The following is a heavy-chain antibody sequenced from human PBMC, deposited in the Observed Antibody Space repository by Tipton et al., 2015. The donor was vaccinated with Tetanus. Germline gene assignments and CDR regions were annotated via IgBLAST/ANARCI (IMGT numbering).Heavy chain of an antibody. CDR3: ARASKQQPGGYFDY. CDR1: GFTFSGYA. V-gene: IGHV3-30-3*01. Sequence: SLRLSCTASGFTFSGYAMHWVRQAPGKGLEWVAVISYDGSNKYYADSVKGRFTISRDNSKNTLYLQMNGLRAEDTAVYFCARASKQQPGGYFDYWGQGTLVTVSS. CDR2: ISYDGSNK. J-gene: IGHJ4*02. D-gene: IGHD6-13*01.